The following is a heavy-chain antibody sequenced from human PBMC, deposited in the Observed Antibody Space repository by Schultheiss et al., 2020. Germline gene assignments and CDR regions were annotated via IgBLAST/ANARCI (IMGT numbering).Heavy chain of an antibody. D-gene: IGHD1-26*01. J-gene: IGHJ5*02. CDR3: ARGGSTRGDNWFDP. Sequence: GGSLRLSCTASGFIFSIYGMHWVRQAPGKGLEWVALIGYDGSKEFYADSVTGRFTISRDNSKNTLYLQMNSLRAEDTAVYYCARGGSTRGDNWFDPWGQGTLVTVSS. CDR1: GFIFSIYG. V-gene: IGHV3-33*01. CDR2: IGYDGSKE.